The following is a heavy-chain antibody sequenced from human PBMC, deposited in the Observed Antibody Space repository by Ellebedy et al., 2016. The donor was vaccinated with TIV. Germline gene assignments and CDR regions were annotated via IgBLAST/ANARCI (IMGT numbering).Heavy chain of an antibody. V-gene: IGHV3-7*01. J-gene: IGHJ5*02. CDR3: ARRGSYGDYAVQVNPWFDP. D-gene: IGHD4-17*01. CDR2: LRQDGDAK. Sequence: GESLKISCIASGFSFSSYWMSWVRQAPGKRLEWVANLRQDGDAKYYVDSVKGRFTISRDNAKNSLYLQMNGLRAEDTAVYYCARRGSYGDYAVQVNPWFDPWGQGTLVTVSS. CDR1: GFSFSSYW.